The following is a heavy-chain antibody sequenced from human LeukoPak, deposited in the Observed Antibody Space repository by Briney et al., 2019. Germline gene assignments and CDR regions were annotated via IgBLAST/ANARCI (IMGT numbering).Heavy chain of an antibody. CDR1: GGTFSSYA. D-gene: IGHD3-10*01. V-gene: IGHV1-69*13. CDR3: ARPGDYYGSGSYYWLI. CDR2: IIPIFGTA. J-gene: IGHJ4*02. Sequence: SVKVSCKASGGTFSSYAISWVRQALGQGLEWMGGIIPIFGTANYAQKFQGRVTITADESTSTAYMELSSLRSEDTAVYYCARPGDYYGSGSYYWLIWGQGTLVTVSS.